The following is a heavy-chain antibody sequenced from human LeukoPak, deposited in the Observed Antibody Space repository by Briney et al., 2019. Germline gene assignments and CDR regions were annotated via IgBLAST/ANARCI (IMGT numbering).Heavy chain of an antibody. D-gene: IGHD3-9*01. CDR2: ITSDGHVE. CDR3: ARDTLNGPFVISLDY. CDR1: GFSFASYG. J-gene: IGHJ4*02. V-gene: IGHV3-48*03. Sequence: GGSLRLSCAASGFSFASYGMNWVRQAPGKGLEWVSHITSDGHVETYVDSVRGRFTMSRDNAKDLLFLQMNGLRAEATAVYYCARDTLNGPFVISLDYWGQGALVTVSS.